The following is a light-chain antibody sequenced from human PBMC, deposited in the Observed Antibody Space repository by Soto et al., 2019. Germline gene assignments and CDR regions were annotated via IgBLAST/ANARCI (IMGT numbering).Light chain of an antibody. Sequence: QSALTQPASVSGSPGQSITMSCAGTSDDVGGYNYVSWYQQHPGEVPKLIIFEVSNRPPGVSNRFSGSKSGNTASLTISGLQAEDEADYFCCSYTSGPSYVFGTGTKVTVL. CDR1: SDDVGGYNY. CDR2: EVS. V-gene: IGLV2-14*01. J-gene: IGLJ1*01. CDR3: CSYTSGPSYV.